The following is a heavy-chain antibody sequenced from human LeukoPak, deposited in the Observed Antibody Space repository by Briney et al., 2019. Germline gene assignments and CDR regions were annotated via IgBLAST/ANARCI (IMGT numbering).Heavy chain of an antibody. CDR2: IYSGGST. CDR1: GFTVSSNY. CDR3: ARPYYYGSGSYYDY. V-gene: IGHV3-53*01. Sequence: PGGSLGLSCAASGFTVSSNYMSWVRQAPGKGLEWVSVIYSGGSTYYADSVKGRFTISRDNSKNTLYLQMNSLRAEDTAVYYCARPYYYGSGSYYDYWGQGTLVTVSS. D-gene: IGHD3-10*01. J-gene: IGHJ4*02.